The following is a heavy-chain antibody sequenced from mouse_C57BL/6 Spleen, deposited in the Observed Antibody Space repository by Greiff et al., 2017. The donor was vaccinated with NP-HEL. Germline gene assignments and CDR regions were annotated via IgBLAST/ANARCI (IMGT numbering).Heavy chain of an antibody. CDR1: GYTFTSYW. Sequence: VQLQQSGAELVRPGSSVKLSCKASGYTFTSYWMHWVKQRPIQGLEWIGNIDPSDSETPSNQKFKDKATLTVDKSSSTAYMQLSSLTSEDSAVYYCARGPLRGYFDYWGQGTTLTVSS. CDR3: ARGPLRGYFDY. D-gene: IGHD1-3*01. V-gene: IGHV1-52*01. J-gene: IGHJ2*01. CDR2: IDPSDSET.